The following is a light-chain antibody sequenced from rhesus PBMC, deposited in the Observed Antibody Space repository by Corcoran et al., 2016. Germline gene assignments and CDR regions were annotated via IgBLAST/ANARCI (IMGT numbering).Light chain of an antibody. CDR1: QGISSW. J-gene: IGKJ1*01. CDR3: QQYSSRPRT. Sequence: DIQMTQSPSSLSASVGDTVTITCRASQGISSWLAWYQQKPGKAPKLLVYKASSLQSGVPSRFSCRGSGTDFTLTISSLQSEDFATYYCQQYSSRPRTFGQGTKVEIK. V-gene: IGKV1-22*01. CDR2: KAS.